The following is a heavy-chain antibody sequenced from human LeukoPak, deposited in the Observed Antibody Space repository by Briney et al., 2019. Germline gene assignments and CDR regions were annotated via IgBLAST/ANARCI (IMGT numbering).Heavy chain of an antibody. J-gene: IGHJ4*02. CDR3: ARHGGRWTPVDY. CDR1: GYSFTSYW. V-gene: IGHV5-10-1*01. D-gene: IGHD2-15*01. Sequence: GGALQSSSKGSGYSFTSYWISWVRRMPGKGLEWMVTIDPSDSYTNYSPSFKGRVTISADKSVSTPYLQWSSLKASDTAMYYCARHGGRWTPVDYWGQGTLVTVSS. CDR2: IDPSDSYT.